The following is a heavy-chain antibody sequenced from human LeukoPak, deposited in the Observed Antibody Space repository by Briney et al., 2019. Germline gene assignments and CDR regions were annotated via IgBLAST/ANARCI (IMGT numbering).Heavy chain of an antibody. J-gene: IGHJ4*02. CDR1: GGTFSSYT. Sequence: SVKVSCKASGGTFSSYTINWVRQAPGQGLEWMGRIIPILGIANYAQKFQGRVTITADKSTSTAYMELSSLRSEDTAVYYCASSEHCSSTSCYGSWGQGTLVTVSS. CDR2: IIPILGIA. CDR3: ASSEHCSSTSCYGS. D-gene: IGHD2-2*01. V-gene: IGHV1-69*02.